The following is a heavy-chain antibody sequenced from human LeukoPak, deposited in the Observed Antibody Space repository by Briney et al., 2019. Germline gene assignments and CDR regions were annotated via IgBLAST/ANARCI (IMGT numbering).Heavy chain of an antibody. D-gene: IGHD3-10*01. Sequence: GGPLRLSCAASGFTFSSYSMNWVRQAPGKGLEWVSSISSSSSYIYYADSVKGRFTISRDNAKNSLYLQMNSLRAEDTAVYYCARDQNQLWFGELLFDYWGQGTLVTVSS. V-gene: IGHV3-21*01. CDR1: GFTFSSYS. CDR2: ISSSSSYI. J-gene: IGHJ4*02. CDR3: ARDQNQLWFGELLFDY.